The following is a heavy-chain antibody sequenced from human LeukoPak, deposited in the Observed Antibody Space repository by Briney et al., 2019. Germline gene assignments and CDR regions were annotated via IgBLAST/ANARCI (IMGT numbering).Heavy chain of an antibody. Sequence: ASVKVSCEASGYTFTSYGITWVRQAPGQGLEWMGWISAYNANTNYAQNLQGRVTLTTDTSTSTAYMELRSLRSDDTAIYYCARTVTTLNSFYYYYYMDIWGKGTTVTISS. CDR3: ARTVTTLNSFYYYYYMDI. V-gene: IGHV1-18*01. J-gene: IGHJ6*03. D-gene: IGHD4-17*01. CDR1: GYTFTSYG. CDR2: ISAYNANT.